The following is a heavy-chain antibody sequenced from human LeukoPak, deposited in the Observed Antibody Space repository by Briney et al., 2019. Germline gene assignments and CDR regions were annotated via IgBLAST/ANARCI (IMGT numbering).Heavy chain of an antibody. CDR2: IRYDGSNK. D-gene: IGHD2-2*02. CDR3: AKGSYCSSTSCYTRNFDY. CDR1: GFTFSSYG. J-gene: IGHJ4*02. Sequence: GGSLRLSCAASGFTFSSYGMHWVRQAPGKGLEWVAFIRYDGSNKYYADFVKGRFTISRDNSKNTLYLQMDSLRAEDTAVYYCAKGSYCSSTSCYTRNFDYWGQGTLVTVSS. V-gene: IGHV3-30*02.